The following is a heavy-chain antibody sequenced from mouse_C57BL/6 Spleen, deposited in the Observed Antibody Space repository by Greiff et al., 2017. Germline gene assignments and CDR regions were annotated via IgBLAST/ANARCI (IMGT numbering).Heavy chain of an antibody. V-gene: IGHV10-1*01. J-gene: IGHJ2*01. CDR2: IRSKSNNYAT. Sequence: EVKLMESGGGLVQPKGSLKLSCAASGFSFNTYAMNWVRQAPGKGLEWVARIRSKSNNYATYYADSVKDRFTISGDDSESMLYLQMNNLKTEDTAMYYCVRRGSSGFDYWGQGTTLTVSS. CDR3: VRRGSSGFDY. D-gene: IGHD1-1*01. CDR1: GFSFNTYA.